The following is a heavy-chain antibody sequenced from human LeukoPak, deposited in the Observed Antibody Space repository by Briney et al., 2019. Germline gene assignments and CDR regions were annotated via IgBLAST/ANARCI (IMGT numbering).Heavy chain of an antibody. CDR1: DYSISSGNY. Sequence: PSETPSLTCAVSDYSISSGNYWGWIRQPPGKGLEWIGSVYHSGSTHYSPSVKSRVNISVDTSKNHFSLRLSSVTAADTAVYYCARNDSSGYFDFWGQRPGVTVSS. D-gene: IGHD3-22*01. J-gene: IGHJ4*02. CDR3: ARNDSSGYFDF. CDR2: VYHSGST. V-gene: IGHV4-38-2*01.